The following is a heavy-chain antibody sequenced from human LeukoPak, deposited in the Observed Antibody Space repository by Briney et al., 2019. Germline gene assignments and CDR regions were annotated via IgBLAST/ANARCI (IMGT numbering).Heavy chain of an antibody. J-gene: IGHJ4*02. CDR1: GGTFSSYA. CDR3: ARRSVMDEGVDTAMVMDY. V-gene: IGHV1-69*13. D-gene: IGHD5-18*01. CDR2: IIPIFGTA. Sequence: GASVKVSCKASGGTFSSYAISWVRQAPGQGLEWMGGIIPIFGTANYAQKFQGRVTITADESTSTAYMELSSLRSEDTAVYYCARRSVMDEGVDTAMVMDYWGQGTLVTVSS.